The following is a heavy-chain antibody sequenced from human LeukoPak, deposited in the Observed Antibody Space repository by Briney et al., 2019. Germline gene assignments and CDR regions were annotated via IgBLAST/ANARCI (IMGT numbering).Heavy chain of an antibody. Sequence: GGSLRLSCAASGFTFDDYAMHWVRQAPGKGLEWVSGISWNSGSIGYADSVKGRFTISRDNAKNSLYLQMNSLRDEDTAVYYCARGPKGFGGVIVMVYWGQGTLVTVSS. J-gene: IGHJ4*02. V-gene: IGHV3-9*01. CDR1: GFTFDDYA. CDR3: ARGPKGFGGVIVMVY. CDR2: ISWNSGSI. D-gene: IGHD3-16*02.